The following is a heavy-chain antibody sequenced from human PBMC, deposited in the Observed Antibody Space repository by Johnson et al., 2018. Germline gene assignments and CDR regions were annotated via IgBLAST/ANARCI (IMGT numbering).Heavy chain of an antibody. D-gene: IGHD2-21*01. J-gene: IGHJ6*03. CDR2: ISGSGGSE. CDR1: GFTFSRYG. V-gene: IGHV3-23*01. Sequence: QLLQSGGGVVQPGRSLRLSCVASGFTFSRYGMHWVRQAPGKGLQWVAVISGSGGSEYYADSGTGRFTISRDNSKHTLYLQMNSLGGEDTAVYYCAKFVGLYYYYMDVGGKGTTVTVSS. CDR3: AKFVGLYYYYMDV.